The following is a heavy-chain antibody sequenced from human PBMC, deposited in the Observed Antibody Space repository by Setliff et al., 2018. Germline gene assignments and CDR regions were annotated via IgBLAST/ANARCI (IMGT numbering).Heavy chain of an antibody. D-gene: IGHD1-26*01. CDR3: ARHPSSGSYYGGSIFYFDD. Sequence: SETLSLTCSVSGGSISSSNYYWGWIRQSPGKGLEWIGSINYSENTYYNPSLKTRVTISVDTSKNQFSLKLSFVTAADTAVYYCARHPSSGSYYGGSIFYFDDWGPGILVTVSS. CDR2: INYSENT. V-gene: IGHV4-39*01. CDR1: GGSISSSNYY. J-gene: IGHJ4*02.